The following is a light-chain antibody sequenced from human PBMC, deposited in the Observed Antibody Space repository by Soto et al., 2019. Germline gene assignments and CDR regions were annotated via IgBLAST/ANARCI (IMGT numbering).Light chain of an antibody. V-gene: IGKV1-5*03. Sequence: DIQMTQSPSTLSGSVGDRVTITCRASQTISSWLAWYQQKPGKAPKLLIYKASTLKSGVPSRFSGSGSGTEFTLTISSLQPDDVATYYCQHYNSYSEAFGPGTKVELK. CDR3: QHYNSYSEA. CDR2: KAS. CDR1: QTISSW. J-gene: IGKJ1*01.